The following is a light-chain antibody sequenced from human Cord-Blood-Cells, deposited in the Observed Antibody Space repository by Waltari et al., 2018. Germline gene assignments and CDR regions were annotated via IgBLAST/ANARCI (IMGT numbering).Light chain of an antibody. CDR2: AAS. J-gene: IGKJ4*01. CDR3: QQSYSTPLT. Sequence: DIQMTQSPSSLSASVGDRVTITCRASQSISSYLNWHQQKPGKAPKLLIYAASSLQSGVPSRFSGSGSGTDFTLTISSLQPEDFATYYCQQSYSTPLTFGGGTRWRSN. V-gene: IGKV1-39*01. CDR1: QSISSY.